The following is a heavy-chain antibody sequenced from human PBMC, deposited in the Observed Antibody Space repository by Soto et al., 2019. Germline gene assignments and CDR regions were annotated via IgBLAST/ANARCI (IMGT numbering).Heavy chain of an antibody. CDR3: ARDVGGSGSDAFEI. V-gene: IGHV1-69*08. J-gene: IGHJ3*02. CDR2: IIPILGIA. D-gene: IGHD2-15*01. Sequence: QVQLVQSGAEVKKPGSSVKVSCKASGGTFSSYTISWVRQAPGQGLEWMGRIIPILGIANYAQKFQGRVTMTADKSTSTAYMELSSLRSEDTVVYYCARDVGGSGSDAFEIWGQGTMVTVSS. CDR1: GGTFSSYT.